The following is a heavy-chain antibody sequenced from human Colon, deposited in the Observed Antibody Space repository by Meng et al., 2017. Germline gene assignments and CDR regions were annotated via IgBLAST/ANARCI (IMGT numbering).Heavy chain of an antibody. Sequence: QGQLPEEGPGLVKPSQALSLTGVVSGGSVSGYGYYWSWIRQHPGKGLEWIGYVHDSGDTYYKSSLKSRITISIDTSENQFSLKLKSVTAADTAVYYCARDPSNRGAFFDPWGQGTLVTVSS. CDR2: VHDSGDT. CDR3: ARDPSNRGAFFDP. CDR1: GGSVSGYGYY. V-gene: IGHV4-31*11. D-gene: IGHD3-10*01. J-gene: IGHJ5*02.